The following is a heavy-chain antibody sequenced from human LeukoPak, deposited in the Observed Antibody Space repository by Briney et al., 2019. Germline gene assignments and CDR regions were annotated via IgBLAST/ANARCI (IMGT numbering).Heavy chain of an antibody. CDR1: GFSISWGHF. D-gene: IGHD3/OR15-3a*01. CDR2: IGSMHRAGDGDT. J-gene: IGHJ3*02. CDR3: ARGPKDWSLGRADAFDI. V-gene: IGHV4-38-2*02. Sequence: PSETLSLTCTVSGFSISWGHFWGWIRQRPGKGLEWIGSIGSMHRAGDGDTYYNPSLGSRVSLSVDTSKNQFSLKLSSVTAADTAVYYCARGPKDWSLGRADAFDIWGQGTMVTVSS.